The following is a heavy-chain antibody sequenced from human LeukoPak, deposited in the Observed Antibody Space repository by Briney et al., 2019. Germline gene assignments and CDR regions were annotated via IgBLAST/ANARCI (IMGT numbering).Heavy chain of an antibody. CDR1: GYTFTSYD. J-gene: IGHJ4*02. CDR2: MNPNSGNT. V-gene: IGHV1-8*01. Sequence: ASVKVSCKASGYTFTSYDVNWVRQATGQGLEWMGWMNPNSGNTGYAQKFQGRVTMTRNTSISTAYMELSSLRSEDTAVYYCAKRYCSSTSCYFGYWGQGTLVTVS. D-gene: IGHD2-2*01. CDR3: AKRYCSSTSCYFGY.